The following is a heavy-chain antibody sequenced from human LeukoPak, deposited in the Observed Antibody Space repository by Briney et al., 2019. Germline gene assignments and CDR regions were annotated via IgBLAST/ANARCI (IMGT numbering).Heavy chain of an antibody. CDR1: GGAISRDY. CDR2: IYYIGST. V-gene: IGHV4-59*01. D-gene: IGHD5-12*01. CDR3: ARDRGYSGYDFQYYYYYGMDV. Sequence: SQTLSLTCTVSGGAISRDYCGWVRQPPREGLGWGGEIYYIGSTNYNPSLKSRVTISVDTSKNHFSLKLSSVPAADTAVYYCARDRGYSGYDFQYYYYYGMDVWGQGTTVTVSS. J-gene: IGHJ6*02.